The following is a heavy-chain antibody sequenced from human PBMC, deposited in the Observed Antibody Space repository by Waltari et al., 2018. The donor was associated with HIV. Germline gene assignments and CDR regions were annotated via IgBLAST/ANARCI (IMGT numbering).Heavy chain of an antibody. CDR2: VNPDNGYT. CDR3: ASSSGNYHYF. V-gene: IGHV1-2*02. D-gene: IGHD3-10*01. CDR1: GYSFTGLY. J-gene: IGHJ4*02. Sequence: QVQLVQSGAEVKKPGASVKVSCKASGYSFTGLYIHWVRQAPGHGLAWMGRVNPDNGYTHYAQNFQGRLTLTRDTSFTTAYMDMSGLTSKDTAVYFCASSSGNYHYFWGQGTLVTVSS.